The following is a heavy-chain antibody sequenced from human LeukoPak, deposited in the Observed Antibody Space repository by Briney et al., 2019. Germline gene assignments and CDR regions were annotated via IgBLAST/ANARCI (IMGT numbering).Heavy chain of an antibody. D-gene: IGHD3-10*02. CDR3: AELGIAMIGGV. CDR1: GFTFSDYF. CDR2: ISSSGTG. V-gene: IGHV3-11*04. Sequence: PGGSLRLSCAASGFTFSDYFMSWIRQAPGKGLEWLSHISSSGTGYYTDSVKGGATISRDNAKNSLYLQMDSLRAEDTAVYYCAELGIAMIGGVWGKGTTVTISS. J-gene: IGHJ6*04.